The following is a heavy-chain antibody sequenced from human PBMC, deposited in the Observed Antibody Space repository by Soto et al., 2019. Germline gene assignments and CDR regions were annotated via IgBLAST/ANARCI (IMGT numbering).Heavy chain of an antibody. CDR1: GSTFGEFA. Sequence: PGGSLRLSCVGSGSTFGEFAMGWVRQAPGKGLGWISSISGSGSRTFVAPTARGRFTISRDNSKKTLYLELRSLRADDTAIFYCARHGSSWAEFDFWGQGNPVTLSS. D-gene: IGHD6-13*01. V-gene: IGHV3-23*01. CDR3: ARHGSSWAEFDF. J-gene: IGHJ4*02. CDR2: ISGSGSRT.